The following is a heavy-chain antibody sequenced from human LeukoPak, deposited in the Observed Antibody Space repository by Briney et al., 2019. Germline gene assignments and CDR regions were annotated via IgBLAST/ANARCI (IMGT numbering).Heavy chain of an antibody. Sequence: ETLSLTCIVSGDSISSSIYYWGWIRQPPGRGLEWIGSIYYSGTTYYNPSLKSRVTISVDTSKNQFSLKLSSVTAADTAVYYCARAGIVGATFDYWGQGTLVTVSS. D-gene: IGHD1-26*01. V-gene: IGHV4-39*07. CDR1: GDSISSSIYY. CDR2: IYYSGTT. J-gene: IGHJ4*02. CDR3: ARAGIVGATFDY.